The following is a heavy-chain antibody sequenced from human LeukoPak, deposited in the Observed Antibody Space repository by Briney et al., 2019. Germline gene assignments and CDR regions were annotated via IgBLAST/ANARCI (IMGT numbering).Heavy chain of an antibody. D-gene: IGHD3-9*01. V-gene: IGHV1-2*04. J-gene: IGHJ6*02. CDR2: INPNSGGT. CDR1: GYTFTGYY. CDR3: AREAGDDQGNVLRYFDWLLYYYGMDV. Sequence: ASVKVSCKASGYTFTGYYMHWVRQAPGQGLEWMGWINPNSGGTNYAQKFQGWVTMTRDTSISTAYMELRSLRSDDTAVYYCAREAGDDQGNVLRYFDWLLYYYGMDVWGQGTTVTVSS.